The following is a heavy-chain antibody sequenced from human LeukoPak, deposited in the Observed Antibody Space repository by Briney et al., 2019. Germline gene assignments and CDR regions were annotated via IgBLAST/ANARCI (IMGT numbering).Heavy chain of an antibody. J-gene: IGHJ4*02. Sequence: PGGSLRLSCAASGFTFSSYAMSWVRQAPGKGLEWVAVISYDGSNKYYADSVKGRFTISRDNSKNTLYLQMNSLRAEDTAVYYCARVPYYCGSGSYYEINWGQGTLVTVSS. CDR1: GFTFSSYA. CDR3: ARVPYYCGSGSYYEIN. D-gene: IGHD3-10*01. V-gene: IGHV3-30*04. CDR2: ISYDGSNK.